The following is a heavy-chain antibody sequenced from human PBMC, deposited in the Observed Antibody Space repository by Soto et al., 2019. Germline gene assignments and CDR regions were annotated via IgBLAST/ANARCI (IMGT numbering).Heavy chain of an antibody. CDR3: ARQAADYRDELYYMDV. CDR2: IYYSGST. J-gene: IGHJ6*03. V-gene: IGHV4-59*08. Sequence: SETLSLTCTVSGGSISSYYWSWIRQPPGKGLEWIGYIYYSGSTNYNPSLRGRVTLSVDTSKNQFSLKLSSVTAADTAVYYCARQAADYRDELYYMDVWGKGTTVTVSS. CDR1: GGSISSYY. D-gene: IGHD4-4*01.